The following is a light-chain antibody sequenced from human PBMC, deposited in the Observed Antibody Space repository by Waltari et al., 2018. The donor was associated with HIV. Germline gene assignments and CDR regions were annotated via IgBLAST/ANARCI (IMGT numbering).Light chain of an antibody. V-gene: IGLV2-14*01. CDR1: SSDVGGYNY. CDR3: SSYTSSSTLEV. J-gene: IGLJ1*01. Sequence: QSALTQPASVSGSPGQSITIPCTGTSSDVGGYNYVSWYQQHPGKAPKLMIYEVSNRPSGVSNRFSGSKSGNPASLTISGLQAEDEADYYCSSYTSSSTLEVFGTGTKVTVL. CDR2: EVS.